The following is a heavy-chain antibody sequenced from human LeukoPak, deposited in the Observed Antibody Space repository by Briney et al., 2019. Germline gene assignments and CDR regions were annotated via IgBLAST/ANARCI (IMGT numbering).Heavy chain of an antibody. CDR1: GFTFSDYY. J-gene: IGHJ4*02. CDR2: ISSGGGTR. Sequence: GGSLRLSCAASGFTFSDYYMNWIRQAPGKGLGWVSYISSGGGTRSYADSVKGRFTISRDNAKNSLYLQMTSLRAEDTAVYSCARDYCSGGTCHLDGFDYWGQGTLVTVSS. D-gene: IGHD2-15*01. V-gene: IGHV3-11*04. CDR3: ARDYCSGGTCHLDGFDY.